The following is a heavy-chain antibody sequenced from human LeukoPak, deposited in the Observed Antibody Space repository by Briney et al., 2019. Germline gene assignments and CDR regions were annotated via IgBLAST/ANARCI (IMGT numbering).Heavy chain of an antibody. D-gene: IGHD3-10*01. J-gene: IGHJ4*02. CDR3: ARDSGWFAY. Sequence: SETLSLTCTVSGGPVSSGSYYWSWIRQPPGKGLEWIGFIFYSGSTKYNPSLKSRLTVSVDTSKNQFSLKLSSVTAADTAVYYCARDSGWFAYWGQGTLDTVSS. CDR1: GGPVSSGSYY. CDR2: IFYSGST. V-gene: IGHV4-61*01.